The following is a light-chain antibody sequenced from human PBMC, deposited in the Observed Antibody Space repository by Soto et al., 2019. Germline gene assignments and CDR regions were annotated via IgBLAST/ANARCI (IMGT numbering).Light chain of an antibody. CDR2: DVT. V-gene: IGLV2-11*01. CDR1: SSDVGGSNY. Sequence: QSALTQPRSVSGSPGQSVTISCTGTSSDVGGSNYVSWYQQHPGKAPKLMIYDVTKRPSGVPDRFSGSKSGNTASLTISGLQAEDEADYYCCSYTGISTFVLFGGGTQLTVL. CDR3: CSYTGISTFVL. J-gene: IGLJ2*01.